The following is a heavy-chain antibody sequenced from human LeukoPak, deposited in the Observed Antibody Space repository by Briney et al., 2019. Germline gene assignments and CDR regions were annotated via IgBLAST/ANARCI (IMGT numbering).Heavy chain of an antibody. CDR1: GFTFSSYS. J-gene: IGHJ4*02. V-gene: IGHV3-21*04. D-gene: IGHD6-19*01. CDR3: ARTGGEQWLDLYYFDY. Sequence: GGSLRLSCAASGFTFSSYSMNWVRQAPGKGLEWVSSISSSSSYIYYADSVKGRFTISRDNAKNSLYLQMNSLRAEDTAVYYCARTGGEQWLDLYYFDYWGQGTLVTVSS. CDR2: ISSSSSYI.